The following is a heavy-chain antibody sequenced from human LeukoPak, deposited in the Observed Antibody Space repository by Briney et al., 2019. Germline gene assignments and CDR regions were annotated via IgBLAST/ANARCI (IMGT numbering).Heavy chain of an antibody. CDR3: ANGWPTATRNFDL. Sequence: GGSLRLSCAASGFTFSSYAMSGVRQAPGKGLEWVSAISASGGGTYYADSVKGRFTISRDNSKNTLYLQMNSLRGEDTAVYYCANGWPTATRNFDLWGQGTLVTVST. J-gene: IGHJ4*02. CDR1: GFTFSSYA. V-gene: IGHV3-23*01. D-gene: IGHD4-11*01. CDR2: ISASGGGT.